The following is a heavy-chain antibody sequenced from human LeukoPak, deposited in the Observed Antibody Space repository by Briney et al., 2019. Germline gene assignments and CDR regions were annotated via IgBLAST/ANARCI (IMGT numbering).Heavy chain of an antibody. J-gene: IGHJ3*02. CDR1: GGSISSSSYY. CDR3: ARPDRPYCGGDCYSGAFDI. CDR2: IYYSGST. D-gene: IGHD2-21*01. V-gene: IGHV4-39*01. Sequence: SETLSLTCTVSGGSISSSSYYWGWIRQPPGKGLEWIGSIYYSGSTYYNPSLKSRVTISVDTSKNQFSLKLSSVPAADTAVYYCARPDRPYCGGDCYSGAFDIWGQGTMVTVSS.